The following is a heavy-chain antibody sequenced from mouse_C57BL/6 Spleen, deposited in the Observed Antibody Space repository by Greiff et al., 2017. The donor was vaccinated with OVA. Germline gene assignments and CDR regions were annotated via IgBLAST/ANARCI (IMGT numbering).Heavy chain of an antibody. J-gene: IGHJ1*03. V-gene: IGHV1-80*01. CDR3: ARSSNPYWYFDV. CDR1: GYAFSSYW. D-gene: IGHD2-5*01. CDR2: IYPGDGDT. Sequence: QVHVKQSGAELVKPGASVKISCKASGYAFSSYWMNWVKQRPGKGLEWIGQIYPGDGDTNYNGKFKGKATLTADKSSSTAYMQLSSLTSEDSAVYFCARSSNPYWYFDVWGTGTTVTVSS.